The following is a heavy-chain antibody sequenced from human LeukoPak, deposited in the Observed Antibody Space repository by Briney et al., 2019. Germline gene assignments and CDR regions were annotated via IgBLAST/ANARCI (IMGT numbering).Heavy chain of an antibody. V-gene: IGHV4-59*01. CDR2: IYYSGST. J-gene: IGHJ4*02. Sequence: SETLSLTCTVSGGSISTYFWSWIRQPPGKGLEWIGYIYYSGSTNYNPSLKSRVTISLDTSKNQFSLKLSSVTAADTAMYYCARVSRGNSVGGYYWGQGTLVTVSS. CDR3: ARVSRGNSVGGYY. D-gene: IGHD4-23*01. CDR1: GGSISTYF.